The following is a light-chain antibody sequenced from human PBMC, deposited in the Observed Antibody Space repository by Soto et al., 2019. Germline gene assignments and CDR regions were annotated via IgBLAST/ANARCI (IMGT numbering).Light chain of an antibody. J-gene: IGKJ1*01. CDR2: AAS. CDR1: QGIRND. CDR3: LKYNSSPRT. V-gene: IGKV1-27*01. Sequence: DIRMTQSPSSLSASQGPRVTITCRASQGIRNDLGWYQQKPGKVPKLLIYAASTLQCGVPSRFSGRGSGTDFTLTISSLQPEDFATYYCLKYNSSPRTFGQGTKVDI.